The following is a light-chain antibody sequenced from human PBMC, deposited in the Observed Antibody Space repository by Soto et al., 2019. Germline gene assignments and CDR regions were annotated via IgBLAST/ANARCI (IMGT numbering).Light chain of an antibody. CDR1: QSVSSNH. J-gene: IGKJ2*01. CDR2: GAS. Sequence: EIVLTQSPGSLSLSPRERATLSCRASQSVSSNHLAWYQQKPGQAPRLLIYGASRRAAGIPDRFSGSGSGTVFTLTISRLEPEDFAVYYCQQYGGSTYTFGQGTKVEIK. V-gene: IGKV3-20*01. CDR3: QQYGGSTYT.